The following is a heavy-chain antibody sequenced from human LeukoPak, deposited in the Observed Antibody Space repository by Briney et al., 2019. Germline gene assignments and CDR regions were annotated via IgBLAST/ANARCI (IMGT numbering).Heavy chain of an antibody. Sequence: SETLSLTCTVSGGSISSYYWGWIRQPPGKGLEWIGYVYYSGSTNYNPSLKSRVTMSVATSKSQFSLKLSSVTAADTAVYYCASLRYCSGGSCFPKYFQHWGQGTLVTVSS. CDR1: GGSISSYY. D-gene: IGHD2-15*01. CDR3: ASLRYCSGGSCFPKYFQH. CDR2: VYYSGST. V-gene: IGHV4-59*08. J-gene: IGHJ1*01.